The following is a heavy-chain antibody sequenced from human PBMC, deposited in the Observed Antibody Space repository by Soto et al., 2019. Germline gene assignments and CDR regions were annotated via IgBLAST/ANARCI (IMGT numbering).Heavy chain of an antibody. CDR3: AKDRYGDYGGVDY. CDR1: GFTFSTYA. V-gene: IGHV3-23*01. J-gene: IGHJ4*02. CDR2: ITGSGGST. Sequence: EVQLLESGGGLVQPGGSLRLSCAASGFTFSTYAMIWVRQAPGKGLEWVSVITGSGGSTYYADSVKGRFTISRDNSKNTLYMQMNSLRAEDTAGYYCAKDRYGDYGGVDYWGQGTLVTVS. D-gene: IGHD4-17*01.